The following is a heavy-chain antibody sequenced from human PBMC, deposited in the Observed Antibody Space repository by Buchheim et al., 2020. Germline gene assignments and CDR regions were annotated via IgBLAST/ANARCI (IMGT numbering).Heavy chain of an antibody. CDR1: GFTFSSYA. J-gene: IGHJ4*02. CDR2: ISGSGGST. Sequence: EVQLLESGGGLVQPGGSLRLSCAASGFTFSSYAMSWVRQAPGKGLEWVSAISGSGGSTYYADSVKGRFTISRDNSKKTLYLQMNSLRAEDTAVYYCAKHTYYYDSSGYRPYYFDYWGQGTL. V-gene: IGHV3-23*01. CDR3: AKHTYYYDSSGYRPYYFDY. D-gene: IGHD3-22*01.